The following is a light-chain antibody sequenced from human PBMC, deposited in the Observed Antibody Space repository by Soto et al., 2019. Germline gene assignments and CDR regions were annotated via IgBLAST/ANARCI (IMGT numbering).Light chain of an antibody. J-gene: IGKJ5*01. CDR3: QQRSNWPPIT. CDR2: DAS. CDR1: QSVSSS. Sequence: IGLTQSPSAVSLSPGERATLSCRASQSVSSSLAWYKQKPGQAPRLLIYDASNTATGITARFSGSGSGTAFTLPISSLEPEDFAVYYCQQRSNWPPITFGQGTRLEI. V-gene: IGKV3-11*01.